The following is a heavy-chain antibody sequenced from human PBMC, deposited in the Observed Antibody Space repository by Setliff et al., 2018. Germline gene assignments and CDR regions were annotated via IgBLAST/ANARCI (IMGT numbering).Heavy chain of an antibody. Sequence: PWGSLRLSCAASGFTFSSYEMNWVRQAPGKGLEWVSYISSSGSTIFYADSVKGRFTISRDNAKKSLYLQMNSLRAEDTAVYYCACPDILTGLSDYWGQGTLVTVSS. V-gene: IGHV3-48*03. CDR2: ISSSGSTI. D-gene: IGHD3-9*01. CDR3: ACPDILTGLSDY. CDR1: GFTFSSYE. J-gene: IGHJ4*02.